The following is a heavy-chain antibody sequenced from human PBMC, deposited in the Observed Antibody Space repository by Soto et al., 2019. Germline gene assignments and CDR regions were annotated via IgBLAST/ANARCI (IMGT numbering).Heavy chain of an antibody. Sequence: SETLSLTCTVSGGSISSSSYYWGWIRQPPGKGLEWIGSIYYSGSTYYNPSLKSRVTISVDTSKNQFSLKLSSVTAADTAVYYCARLTTGGLIDYWGQGTLVTVSS. J-gene: IGHJ4*02. CDR2: IYYSGST. CDR1: GGSISSSSYY. D-gene: IGHD4-17*01. V-gene: IGHV4-39*01. CDR3: ARLTTGGLIDY.